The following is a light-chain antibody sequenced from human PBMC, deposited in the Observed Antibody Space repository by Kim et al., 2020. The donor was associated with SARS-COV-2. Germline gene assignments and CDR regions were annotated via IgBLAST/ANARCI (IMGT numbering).Light chain of an antibody. V-gene: IGKV3-20*01. CDR2: GAS. CDR1: QSVSSSY. Sequence: GERATPSCRAIQSVSSSYLSWYQQKPGQAPRILIYGASSRATGIPDRFSGSGSGTDFTLTISRLEPEDFAVYYCQQYGSSPPATFGQGTKVDIK. CDR3: QQYGSSPPAT. J-gene: IGKJ1*01.